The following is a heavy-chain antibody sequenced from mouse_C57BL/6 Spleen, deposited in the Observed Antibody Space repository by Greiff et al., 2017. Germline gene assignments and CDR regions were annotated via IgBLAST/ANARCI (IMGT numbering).Heavy chain of an antibody. CDR3: ARGFYDVYAMDY. V-gene: IGHV1-26*01. Sequence: EVQLQQSGPELVKPGASVKISCKASGYTFTDYYMNWVKQSHGKSLEWIGDINPNNGGTSYNQKFKGKATLTVDKSSSTAYMELRSLTSEDSAVYYCARGFYDVYAMDYWGQGTSVTVSS. D-gene: IGHD2-3*01. J-gene: IGHJ4*01. CDR1: GYTFTDYY. CDR2: INPNNGGT.